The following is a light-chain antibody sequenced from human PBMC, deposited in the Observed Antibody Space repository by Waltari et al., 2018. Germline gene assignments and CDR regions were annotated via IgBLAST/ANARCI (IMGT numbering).Light chain of an antibody. J-gene: IGKJ3*01. CDR3: QHHHIYPFT. Sequence: DIQMTQSPSSLSASVGDRVTIPCRARQSISNHLNWYQQKPGKAPRLLIYLTSNLQSGVPSRFSGSGSGTDFSLTISSLQPEDFATYYCQHHHIYPFTFGPGTKVDIK. CDR2: LTS. V-gene: IGKV1-39*01. CDR1: QSISNH.